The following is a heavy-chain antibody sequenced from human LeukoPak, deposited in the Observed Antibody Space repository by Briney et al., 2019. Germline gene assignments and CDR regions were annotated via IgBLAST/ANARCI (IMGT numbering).Heavy chain of an antibody. CDR3: ARDQRCGGDCSTEIENGFDY. CDR1: GSSISSSSYY. CDR2: IYYSGSS. V-gene: IGHV4-39*07. D-gene: IGHD2-21*02. J-gene: IGHJ4*02. Sequence: SETLFLTCTVSGSSISSSSYYWGWIRQPPGKGLEWIGSIYYSGSSYYNPSLKSRVTISVDTSKNQFSLKLSSVTAADTAVYYCARDQRCGGDCSTEIENGFDYWGQGTLVTVSS.